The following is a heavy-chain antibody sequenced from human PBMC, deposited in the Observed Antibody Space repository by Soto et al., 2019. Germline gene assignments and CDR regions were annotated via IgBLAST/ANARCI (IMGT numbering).Heavy chain of an antibody. CDR3: AKHPQYDSGRPLDH. Sequence: GGSLRLSCSASVFTFSRYAVSWVRQAPGKGLEWVSVFDGSVGHTYYANSVKGRFAISSDNSKNTLFLQMNSLKAEDTAVYFCAKHPQYDSGRPLDHWSLGNLVT. CDR1: VFTFSRYA. J-gene: IGHJ4*02. D-gene: IGHD3-22*01. CDR2: FDGSVGHT. V-gene: IGHV3-23*01.